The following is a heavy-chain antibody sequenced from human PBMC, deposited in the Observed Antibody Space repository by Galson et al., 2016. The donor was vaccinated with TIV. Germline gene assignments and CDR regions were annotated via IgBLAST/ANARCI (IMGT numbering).Heavy chain of an antibody. CDR3: ARDRRFCGIECYYRYYYGMDV. J-gene: IGHJ6*02. D-gene: IGHD2-21*01. CDR2: VYSGGSA. CDR1: GFIVNDNY. V-gene: IGHV3-66*02. Sequence: SLRLSCAASGFIVNDNYMTWVRQAPGKGLEWVSVVYSGGSAYYADSVKGRFTISRDNSKNTPYLQMNSLRAEDTAVYYCARDRRFCGIECYYRYYYGMDVWGQGTTVTVSS.